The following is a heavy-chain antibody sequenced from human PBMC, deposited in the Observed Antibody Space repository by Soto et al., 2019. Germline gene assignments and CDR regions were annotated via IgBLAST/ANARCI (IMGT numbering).Heavy chain of an antibody. CDR1: GGTFSSYA. D-gene: IGHD1-26*01. V-gene: IGHV1-69*13. CDR2: TIPMFGTT. CDR3: ARTTGIVGASYSYYGMDV. Sequence: EASVKVSCKASGGTFSSYAISWVRQAPGQGLEWMGGTIPMFGTTNYAQKFQGRVTITADESTSTAYMEVSSLRSEDTAMYYCARTTGIVGASYSYYGMDVWGQGTTVTVSS. J-gene: IGHJ6*02.